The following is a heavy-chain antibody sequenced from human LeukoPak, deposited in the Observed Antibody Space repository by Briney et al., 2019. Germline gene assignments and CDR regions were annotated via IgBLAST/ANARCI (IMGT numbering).Heavy chain of an antibody. J-gene: IGHJ4*02. CDR3: EKDSYYDGSAPGSYFDY. Sequence: GGSLRLSCAASGFTFNSYAMSWVRQAPGKGLQWVSGVSGSGGRIYYADSVKGRFTIYRDNAKNTMYLQMNSLRAEETAVYYCEKDSYYDGSAPGSYFDYWGQGTLVTVSS. V-gene: IGHV3-23*01. D-gene: IGHD3-22*01. CDR2: VSGSGGRI. CDR1: GFTFNSYA.